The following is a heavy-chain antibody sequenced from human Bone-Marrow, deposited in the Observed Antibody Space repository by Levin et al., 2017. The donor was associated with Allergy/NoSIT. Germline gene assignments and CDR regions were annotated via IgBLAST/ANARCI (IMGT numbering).Heavy chain of an antibody. J-gene: IGHJ6*02. CDR1: GFNFSTYN. V-gene: IGHV3-21*01. CDR2: ITRRSDYM. CDR3: AKDRTYGILWNYGMDV. Sequence: PGGSLRLSCAASGFNFSTYNMNWVRQTPGKGLEWVSSITRRSDYMYYADSVKGRFIISRDNAKNSLFLQMNSLSVDDTAVYYCAKDRTYGILWNYGMDVWGQGTTVTVSS. D-gene: IGHD4-17*01.